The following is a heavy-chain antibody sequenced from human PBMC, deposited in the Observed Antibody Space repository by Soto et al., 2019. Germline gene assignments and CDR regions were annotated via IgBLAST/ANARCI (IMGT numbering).Heavy chain of an antibody. CDR1: GYTFTISS. Sequence: ASVKVSCKASGYTFTISSMHWVRQAPGQRLEWMGWINAGNGNTKYSQKFQGRVTITRDTSASTAYMELSSLRSDDTAVYYCARHECGGGSPAGIDFWAQGTPVTVSS. CDR2: INAGNGNT. V-gene: IGHV1-3*01. J-gene: IGHJ4*02. CDR3: ARHECGGGSPAGIDF. D-gene: IGHD2-15*01.